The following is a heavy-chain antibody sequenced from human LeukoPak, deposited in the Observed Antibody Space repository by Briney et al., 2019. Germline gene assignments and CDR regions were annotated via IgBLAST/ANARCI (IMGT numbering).Heavy chain of an antibody. Sequence: ASVKVSCKASGYTLTSYYMHWVRQAPGQGLEWMGWINPNSGGTNYAQKFQGRVTMTRDTSISTAYMELSRLRSDDTAVYYCARDPAGYSSGWSYYYYYGMDVWGQGTTVTVSS. D-gene: IGHD6-19*01. V-gene: IGHV1-2*02. CDR3: ARDPAGYSSGWSYYYYYGMDV. J-gene: IGHJ6*02. CDR2: INPNSGGT. CDR1: GYTLTSYY.